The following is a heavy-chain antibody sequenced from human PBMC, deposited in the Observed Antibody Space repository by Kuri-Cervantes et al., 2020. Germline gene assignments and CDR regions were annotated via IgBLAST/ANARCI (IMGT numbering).Heavy chain of an antibody. J-gene: IGHJ6*02. CDR2: IYHSGST. D-gene: IGHD3-16*02. Sequence: LRLSCAVSGYSISSSNWWGWIRQPPGKGLEWIGYIYHSGSTYYNPSLKSRVTISVDRSKNQFSLKLSSVTAADTAVYYCARDATNYDYVWGSYRTYGMDVWGQGTTVTVSS. CDR1: GYSISSSNW. CDR3: ARDATNYDYVWGSYRTYGMDV. V-gene: IGHV4-28*03.